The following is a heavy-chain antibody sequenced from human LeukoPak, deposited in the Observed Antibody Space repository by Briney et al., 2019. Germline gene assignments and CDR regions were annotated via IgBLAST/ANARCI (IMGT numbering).Heavy chain of an antibody. CDR2: INPNSGGT. CDR3: ARDLVGATSRGFDY. CDR1: GYTFIAYY. V-gene: IGHV1-2*02. Sequence: ASVKVSCKASGYTFIAYYMHWVRQAPGQGLEWMGWINPNSGGTNYAQKFQGRVTMTRDTSISTAYMELSRLRSDDTAVYYCARDLVGATSRGFDYWGQGTLVTVSS. J-gene: IGHJ4*02. D-gene: IGHD1-26*01.